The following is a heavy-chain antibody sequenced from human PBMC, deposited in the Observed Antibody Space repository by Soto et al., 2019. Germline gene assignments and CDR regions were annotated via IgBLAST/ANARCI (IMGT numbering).Heavy chain of an antibody. J-gene: IGHJ4*02. CDR1: GASISGSYYY. Sequence: SETLSLTCAVSGASISGSYYYWARLRQSPGKGPEWIGSVFYTGFTSYNPALESRVSVSVDTSKSQFSLKLSAVTAADTAVYYCATSQKGYNWNYFDHWGQGALVTVSS. CDR2: VFYTGFT. V-gene: IGHV4-39*01. CDR3: ATSQKGYNWNYFDH. D-gene: IGHD1-20*01.